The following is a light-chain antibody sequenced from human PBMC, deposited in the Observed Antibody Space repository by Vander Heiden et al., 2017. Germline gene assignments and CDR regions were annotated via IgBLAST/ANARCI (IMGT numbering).Light chain of an antibody. CDR2: DVT. CDR3: ISYTRSTTYV. Sequence: QSALTQPASVSGSPGQSITISCTGTSSDVGGYNYVSWYQQHPGKAPKLMIYDVTNRPSGVSYRFSGSKSGNTASLTISGLQAEDEADYYCISYTRSTTYVIGTGTAVSVL. V-gene: IGLV2-14*03. J-gene: IGLJ1*01. CDR1: SSDVGGYNY.